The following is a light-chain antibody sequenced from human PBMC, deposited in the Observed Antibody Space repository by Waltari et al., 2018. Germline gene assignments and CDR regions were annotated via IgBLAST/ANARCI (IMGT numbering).Light chain of an antibody. CDR1: SSNIGNNV. CDR2: RND. Sequence: QSVLTQPPSESGTPGQRVTISCSGSSSNIGNNVVNWYQQVPGTTPKLLIDRNDQRPSGAPDRISGSKSGTSASLAISGLQSEDEAHYYCAAWDDSLNGRWVFGGGTKLTVL. V-gene: IGLV1-44*01. CDR3: AAWDDSLNGRWV. J-gene: IGLJ2*01.